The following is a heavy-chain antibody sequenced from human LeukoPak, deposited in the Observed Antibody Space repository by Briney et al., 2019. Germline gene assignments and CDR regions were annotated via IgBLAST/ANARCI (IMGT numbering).Heavy chain of an antibody. D-gene: IGHD1-26*01. V-gene: IGHV3-23*01. CDR3: AKEPPIRIRGGSYLNWFDP. CDR2: ISGRGGST. J-gene: IGHJ5*02. CDR1: GFTFSSYA. Sequence: PGGSLSLSCAASGFTFSSYAMSWVRQPPEKGLEWVSAISGRGGSTYYADSVKGRSTISRDNSKNTLYLQMNSLRAEDTAVYYCAKEPPIRIRGGSYLNWFDPWGQGTLVTVSS.